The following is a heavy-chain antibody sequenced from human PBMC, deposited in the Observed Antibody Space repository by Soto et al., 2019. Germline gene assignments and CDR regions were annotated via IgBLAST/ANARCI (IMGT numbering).Heavy chain of an antibody. D-gene: IGHD4-17*01. V-gene: IGHV4-30-4*01. CDR3: ARGGPYGDYVYY. CDR1: GGSISSGDYY. Sequence: SETLSLTCTVSGGSISSGDYYWSWIRQPPGKGLEWIGYIYYSGSTYYNPSLKSRVTISVDTSKNQFSLKLSSVTAADTAVYYCARGGPYGDYVYYWGQGTLVTVSS. CDR2: IYYSGST. J-gene: IGHJ4*02.